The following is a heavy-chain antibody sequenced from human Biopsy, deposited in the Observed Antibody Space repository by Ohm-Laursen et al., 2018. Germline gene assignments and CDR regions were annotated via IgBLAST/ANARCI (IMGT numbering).Heavy chain of an antibody. CDR1: GYTFTGYY. CDR2: INPKSGGT. V-gene: IGHV1-2*02. Sequence: SSVKVSCKASGYTFTGYYLHWVRQAPGQGLEWMGWINPKSGGTHYLEKFRGRVTMTRDTSISTAYMEVGSLRSDDTAVYYCAIDGNDFLTDYLKIDQWGQGTLVTVSS. D-gene: IGHD3-9*01. J-gene: IGHJ4*02. CDR3: AIDGNDFLTDYLKIDQ.